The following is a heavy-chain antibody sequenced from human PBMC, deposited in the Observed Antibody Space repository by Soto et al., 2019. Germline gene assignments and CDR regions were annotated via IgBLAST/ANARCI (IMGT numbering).Heavy chain of an antibody. Sequence: SETLSLTCTVSGGSISSSSYYWGWIRQPPGKGLEWIGSIYYSGSTYYNPSLKSRVTISVDTSKNQFSLKLSSVTAADTAVYYCATLAEDIVVVPAAIPHDYWGQGTLVTVSS. J-gene: IGHJ4*02. CDR1: GGSISSSSYY. CDR3: ATLAEDIVVVPAAIPHDY. V-gene: IGHV4-39*01. CDR2: IYYSGST. D-gene: IGHD2-2*01.